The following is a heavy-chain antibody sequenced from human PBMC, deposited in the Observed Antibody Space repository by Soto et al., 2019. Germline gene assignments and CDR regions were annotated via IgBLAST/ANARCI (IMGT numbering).Heavy chain of an antibody. V-gene: IGHV4-59*04. CDR2: VRYSGST. D-gene: IGHD3-22*01. Sequence: SETLSLTCTVSGGSISSYYWSWIRQPPGKGLEWIATVRYSGSTYYTPSLKSRVTISADTSKNQFSLRLNSVTAADTAVYYCARKHYYDSSGYYTWNWGQGTLVTVSS. J-gene: IGHJ4*02. CDR3: ARKHYYDSSGYYTWN. CDR1: GGSISSYY.